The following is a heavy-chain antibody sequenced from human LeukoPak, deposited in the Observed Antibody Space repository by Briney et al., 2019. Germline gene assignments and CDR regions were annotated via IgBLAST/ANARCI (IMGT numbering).Heavy chain of an antibody. CDR1: GFTFTRFW. CDR2: VNVEVTTT. V-gene: IGHV3-74*01. J-gene: IGHJ4*02. Sequence: PGGCLSLSCAGSGFTFTRFWMHLVRQDPPKRTVGVARVNVEVTTTTYAVSAEGRFTISRDEKTLYLPMNPLTDHDTAGYYCTIWGEEPFDYWGQGTLVTVSP. D-gene: IGHD3-10*01. CDR3: TIWGEEPFDY.